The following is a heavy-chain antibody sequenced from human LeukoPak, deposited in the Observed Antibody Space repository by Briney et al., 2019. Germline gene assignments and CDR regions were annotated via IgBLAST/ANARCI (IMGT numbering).Heavy chain of an antibody. D-gene: IGHD3-10*01. J-gene: IGHJ4*02. CDR1: GFTFSSYF. CDR3: AKYVSGTYYRGLDY. CDR2: VISGGTT. Sequence: PGGSLRLSCAASGFTFSSYFMSWVRQAPGKGLEGVSTVISGGTTYYAVSVKGVFTISRDNSKNPRYLQMNSLRVEDTAVYYCAKYVSGTYYRGLDYWGQGTLVTVSS. V-gene: IGHV3-23*01.